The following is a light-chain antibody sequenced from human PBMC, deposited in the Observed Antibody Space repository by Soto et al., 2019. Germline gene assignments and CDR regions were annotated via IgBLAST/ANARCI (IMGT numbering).Light chain of an antibody. CDR3: HQYDDWPET. Sequence: EKVMTQSPATLSVSPGERATLSCRASQSVSSNLAWYQQKPGQAPRLLIYDASTRATGIPARFSGSGSGTEFTLTISSLQSEDLAVYYCHQYDDWPETFGQGTKVDIK. V-gene: IGKV3-15*01. J-gene: IGKJ1*01. CDR2: DAS. CDR1: QSVSSN.